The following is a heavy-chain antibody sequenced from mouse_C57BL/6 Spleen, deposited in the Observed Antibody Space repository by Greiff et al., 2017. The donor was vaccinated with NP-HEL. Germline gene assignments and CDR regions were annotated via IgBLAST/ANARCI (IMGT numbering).Heavy chain of an antibody. J-gene: IGHJ2*01. V-gene: IGHV1-82*01. CDR2: IYPGDGDT. Sequence: QVQLQQSGPELVKPGASVKISCKASGYAFSSSWMNWVKQRPGKGLEWIGRIYPGDGDTNYNGKFKGKATLTADKSSSTAYMQLSSLTSEDSAVYVCARSGGDYDWGDYWGQGTTLTVSS. CDR1: GYAFSSSW. CDR3: ARSGGDYDWGDY. D-gene: IGHD2-4*01.